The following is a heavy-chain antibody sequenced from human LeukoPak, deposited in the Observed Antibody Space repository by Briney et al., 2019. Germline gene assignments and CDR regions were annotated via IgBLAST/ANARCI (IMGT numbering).Heavy chain of an antibody. Sequence: QPGGSLRLSCAASGLTFSGYSMNWVRQAPGKGLEWVSYISSSGSTIYYADSVKGRFTISRDNAKNSLYLQMNSLRAEDTAVYYCAELGITMIGGVWGKGTTVTISS. D-gene: IGHD3-10*02. CDR3: AELGITMIGGV. J-gene: IGHJ6*04. V-gene: IGHV3-48*04. CDR1: GLTFSGYS. CDR2: ISSSGSTI.